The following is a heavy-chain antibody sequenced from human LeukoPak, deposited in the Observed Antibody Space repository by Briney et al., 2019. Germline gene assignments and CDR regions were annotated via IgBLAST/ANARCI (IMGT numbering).Heavy chain of an antibody. J-gene: IGHJ5*02. D-gene: IGHD1-26*01. CDR2: IIPISGTT. CDR1: GDTFTSYA. Sequence: SVKVSCKASGDTFTSYAITWVLQAPGQGLEWMGKIIPISGTTNYAQKFQGRVTFTSDESTSTAYMELSSLRSEDTALYYCARKLRLGGNWFDPWGQGTLVTVSS. V-gene: IGHV1-69*15. CDR3: ARKLRLGGNWFDP.